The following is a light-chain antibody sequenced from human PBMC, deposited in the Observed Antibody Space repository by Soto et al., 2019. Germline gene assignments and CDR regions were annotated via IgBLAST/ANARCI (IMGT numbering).Light chain of an antibody. CDR3: QQHGTSMWT. CDR1: QSVNSRY. J-gene: IGKJ1*01. Sequence: IVLTQSPDTLSLSPGERATLSCRASQSVNSRYLAWYQQIPGQAPRLLIFGTSIRATGIPDRFSGSGSGTDFSLTISSLEPEDFAVYYCQQHGTSMWTFGQGTKVEIK. V-gene: IGKV3-20*01. CDR2: GTS.